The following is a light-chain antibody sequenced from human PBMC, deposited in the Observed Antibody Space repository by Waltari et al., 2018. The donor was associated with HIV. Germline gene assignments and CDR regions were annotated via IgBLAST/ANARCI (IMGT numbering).Light chain of an antibody. CDR1: SSNIGAGYD. J-gene: IGLJ3*02. Sequence: QSVLTQPPSVSGAPGQRVTIPCTGSSSNIGAGYDVHWYQKLPGKAPKLLISGNNNRPSGVPDRFSGSKSGTSTSLAITGLQAEDEADYYCQSYDSSLSDLLFGGGTKLTVL. V-gene: IGLV1-40*01. CDR3: QSYDSSLSDLL. CDR2: GNN.